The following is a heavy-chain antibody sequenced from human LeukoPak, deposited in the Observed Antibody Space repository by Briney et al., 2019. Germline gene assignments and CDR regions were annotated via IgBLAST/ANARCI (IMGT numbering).Heavy chain of an antibody. Sequence: SETLSLTCTVSGGSVTDYYWSWIRQTPGKGLEWIGYIYYSGSTNYNPSLKSRVTISLDTSKNQFSLKLSSVTAADTAVYYCARSDTAMVDPFDYWGQGTLVTVSS. CDR2: IYYSGST. V-gene: IGHV4-59*02. CDR3: ARSDTAMVDPFDY. D-gene: IGHD5-18*01. CDR1: GGSVTDYY. J-gene: IGHJ4*02.